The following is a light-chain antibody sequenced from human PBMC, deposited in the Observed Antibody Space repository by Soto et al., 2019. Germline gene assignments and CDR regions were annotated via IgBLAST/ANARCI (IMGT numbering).Light chain of an antibody. CDR1: PRINIY. J-gene: IGKJ1*01. CDR3: QQTLSFPPT. V-gene: IGKV1-39*01. Sequence: LPITPSPSPLSTSIGDRVPITCRASPRINIYLNWYRQKPGKAPELLIYSASNLQSGVPPRFSGSGSGTDFTLTISRLQTEDFATYYCQQTLSFPPTFGQGTKLEIK. CDR2: SAS.